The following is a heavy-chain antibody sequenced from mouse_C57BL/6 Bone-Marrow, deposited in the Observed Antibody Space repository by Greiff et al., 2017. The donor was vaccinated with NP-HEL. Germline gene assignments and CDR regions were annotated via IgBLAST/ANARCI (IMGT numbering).Heavy chain of an antibody. CDR3: TRGATVVATSSFDY. J-gene: IGHJ2*01. Sequence: QVQLQQSGAELVRPGASVTLSCKASGYTFTDYEMHWVKQTPVHGLEWIGAIDPETGGTAYNQKFKGKAILTADKSSSTAYMELRSLTSEDSAVYYCTRGATVVATSSFDYWGQGTTLTVSS. D-gene: IGHD1-1*01. CDR1: GYTFTDYE. CDR2: IDPETGGT. V-gene: IGHV1-15*01.